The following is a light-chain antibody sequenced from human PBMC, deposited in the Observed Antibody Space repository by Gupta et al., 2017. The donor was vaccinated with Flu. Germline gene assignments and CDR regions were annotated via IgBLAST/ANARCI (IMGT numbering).Light chain of an antibody. V-gene: IGLV2-18*02. Sequence: QSALTQPPSVSGSPGQSVTISCTGTSSDVGTYNRVSWYQQSPGTATKLMIYEVNNRPSGVPDRFSGSKSGNTASLTISGLQGEDEADYYCSSYTSSYTFVFGTGIKVTVV. CDR3: SSYTSSYTFV. J-gene: IGLJ1*01. CDR2: EVN. CDR1: SSDVGTYNR.